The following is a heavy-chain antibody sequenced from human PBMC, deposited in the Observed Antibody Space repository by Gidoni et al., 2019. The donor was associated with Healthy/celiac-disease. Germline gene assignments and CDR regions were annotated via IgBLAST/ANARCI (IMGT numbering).Heavy chain of an antibody. Sequence: EVQLVQSGAEVKKPGESLRISCKGSGYSFTSYWISWVRQMPGKGLEWMGRIDPSDSYTNYSPSFQGHVTISADKSISTAYLQWSSLKASDTAMYYCAGNYDFWSGYPHYYYGMDVWGQGTTVTVSS. V-gene: IGHV5-10-1*03. J-gene: IGHJ6*02. CDR1: GYSFTSYW. D-gene: IGHD3-3*01. CDR3: AGNYDFWSGYPHYYYGMDV. CDR2: IDPSDSYT.